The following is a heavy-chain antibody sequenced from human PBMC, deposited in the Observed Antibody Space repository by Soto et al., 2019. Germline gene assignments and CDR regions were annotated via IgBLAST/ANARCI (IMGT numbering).Heavy chain of an antibody. CDR2: ISGSGGST. CDR3: AKEQRFLEWWDYYYYGMDV. D-gene: IGHD3-3*01. Sequence: ETLRLSCAASGFTFSSYAMSWVRQAPGKGLEWVSAISGSGGSTYYADSVKGRFTISRDNSKNTLYLQMNSLRAEDTAVYYCAKEQRFLEWWDYYYYGMDVWGQGTTVTVSS. V-gene: IGHV3-23*01. J-gene: IGHJ6*02. CDR1: GFTFSSYA.